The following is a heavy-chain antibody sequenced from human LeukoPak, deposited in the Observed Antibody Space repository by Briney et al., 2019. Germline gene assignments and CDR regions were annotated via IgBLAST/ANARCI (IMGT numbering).Heavy chain of an antibody. Sequence: PGGSLRLSCAASGFTVSSNYMSWVRQAPGKGLEWVSVFYSGGDTYYADSVKGRFTISRDNSKNTLYLQMNNLRADDTAVYFCARTVAGQGYGMDVWGQGTTVTVSS. CDR1: GFTVSSNY. D-gene: IGHD6-19*01. V-gene: IGHV3-53*01. CDR2: FYSGGDT. J-gene: IGHJ6*02. CDR3: ARTVAGQGYGMDV.